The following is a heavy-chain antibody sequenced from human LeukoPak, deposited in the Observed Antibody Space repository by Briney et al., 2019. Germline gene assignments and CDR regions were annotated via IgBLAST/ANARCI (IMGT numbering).Heavy chain of an antibody. CDR3: ARVMYGGISYSVDY. J-gene: IGHJ4*02. Sequence: GGSLRLSCAASGFTFSSYSMSWVRQAPGKGLEWVSYISISSTTINYADSVKGRFTISRDNAKNSLYLQMNSLRDEDTAVYYCARVMYGGISYSVDYWGQGTLVTVSS. CDR2: ISISSTTI. D-gene: IGHD1-26*01. V-gene: IGHV3-48*02. CDR1: GFTFSSYS.